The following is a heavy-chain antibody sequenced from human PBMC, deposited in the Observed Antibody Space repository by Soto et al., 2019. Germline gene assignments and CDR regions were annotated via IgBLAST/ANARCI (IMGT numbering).Heavy chain of an antibody. CDR3: ARATLYYYDSSGYYPAPDFFDY. J-gene: IGHJ4*02. CDR2: IYYSGST. D-gene: IGHD3-22*01. Sequence: SETLSLTCTVSGGSISSYYWSWIRQPPGKGLEWIGYIYYSGSTNYNPSLKSRVTISVDTSKNQFSLKLSSVTAADTAVYYCARATLYYYDSSGYYPAPDFFDYWGQGTLVTVSS. V-gene: IGHV4-59*01. CDR1: GGSISSYY.